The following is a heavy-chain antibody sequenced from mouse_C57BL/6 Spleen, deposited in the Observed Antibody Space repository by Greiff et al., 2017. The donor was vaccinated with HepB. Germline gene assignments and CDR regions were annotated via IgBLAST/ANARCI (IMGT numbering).Heavy chain of an antibody. CDR2: IYPRSGNT. D-gene: IGHD1-1*01. CDR3: ARGITTGAYYAMDY. J-gene: IGHJ4*01. CDR1: GYTFTSYG. Sequence: VKLQQSGAELARPGASVKLSCKASGYTFTSYGISWVKQRTGQGLEWIGEIYPRSGNTYYNEKFKGKATLTADKSSSTAYMELRSLTSEDSAVYFCARGITTGAYYAMDYWGQGTSVTVSS. V-gene: IGHV1-81*01.